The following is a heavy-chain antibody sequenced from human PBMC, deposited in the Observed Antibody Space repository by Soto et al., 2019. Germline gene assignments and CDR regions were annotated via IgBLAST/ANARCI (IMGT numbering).Heavy chain of an antibody. Sequence: GGSLRLSCAASGFTVSSNYMSWVRQAPGKGLEWVSVIYSGGSTYYADSVKGRFTISRDNSKNTLYLQMNSLRAEDTAVYYCAREGIGQYYDFWSGYLTDPYYYGMDVWGQGTTVTVSS. D-gene: IGHD3-3*01. CDR3: AREGIGQYYDFWSGYLTDPYYYGMDV. J-gene: IGHJ6*02. CDR1: GFTVSSNY. CDR2: IYSGGST. V-gene: IGHV3-53*01.